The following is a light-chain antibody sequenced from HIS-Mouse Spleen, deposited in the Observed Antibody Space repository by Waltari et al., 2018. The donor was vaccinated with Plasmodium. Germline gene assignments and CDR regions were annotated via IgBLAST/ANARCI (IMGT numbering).Light chain of an antibody. V-gene: IGLV2-14*03. CDR3: SSYTSSSTA. Sequence: QSALTQPASVSGSPGQSITISCTGTSSDVGGYNYVSWYQQHPGKAPKLMIYDVSNRPAGVSNCFSGSRSGNTASLTIFGLQGEDEADYYCSSYTSSSTAFGTGTKVTVL. CDR1: SSDVGGYNY. CDR2: DVS. J-gene: IGLJ1*01.